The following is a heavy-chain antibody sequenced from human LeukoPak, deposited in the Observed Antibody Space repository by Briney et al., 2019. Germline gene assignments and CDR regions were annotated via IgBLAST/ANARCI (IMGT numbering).Heavy chain of an antibody. CDR2: IYHSGSA. J-gene: IGHJ4*02. D-gene: IGHD2-2*01. CDR1: GGSISSSSW. V-gene: IGHV4-4*02. Sequence: PSGALSLTCTFSGGSISSSSWWNWVRQPPGKGLEWIGEIYHSGSATYSPSLRSRVTMSVDKSKNQFSLNLTSVTAADTAVYYCARRPPSMVVDYWSPGTLVTVSS. CDR3: ARRPPSMVVDY.